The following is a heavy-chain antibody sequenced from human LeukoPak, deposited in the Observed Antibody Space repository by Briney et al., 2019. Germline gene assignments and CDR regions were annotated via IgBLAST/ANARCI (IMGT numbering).Heavy chain of an antibody. CDR1: GFTFTNYA. V-gene: IGHV3-23*01. CDR2: ISGSGGST. D-gene: IGHD3-10*01. Sequence: GGSLRLSCAASGFTFTNYAMSWVRQAPGKGLEWVSTISGSGGSTYYADSVKGRFTISRDNSKNTLYLQMNSLRAEDTAVYYCAKIRHYGSGGAFDIWGQGTMVTVSS. CDR3: AKIRHYGSGGAFDI. J-gene: IGHJ3*02.